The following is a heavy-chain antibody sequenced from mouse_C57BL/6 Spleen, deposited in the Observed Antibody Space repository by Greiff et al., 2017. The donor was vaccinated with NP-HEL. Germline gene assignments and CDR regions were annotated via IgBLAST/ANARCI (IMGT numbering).Heavy chain of an antibody. CDR2: INPSNGST. J-gene: IGHJ3*01. D-gene: IGHD2-4*01. CDR3: ARELWDYDWFAY. V-gene: IGHV1-53*01. CDR1: GYTFTSYW. Sequence: QVQLQQPGTELVKPGASVKLSCKASGYTFTSYWMHWVKQRPGQGLEWIGNINPSNGSTNYNEKFKSKATLTVDKSSSTAYMQLSSLTSEDSAVYYCARELWDYDWFAYWGQGTLVTVSA.